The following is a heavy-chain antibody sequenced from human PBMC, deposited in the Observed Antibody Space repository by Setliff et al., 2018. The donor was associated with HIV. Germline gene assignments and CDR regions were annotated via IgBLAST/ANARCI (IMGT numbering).Heavy chain of an antibody. D-gene: IGHD6-13*01. CDR2: IFYTGST. J-gene: IGHJ4*02. V-gene: IGHV4-39*07. CDR1: GDSLSGSSNY. Sequence: SETLSLTCTVSGDSLSGSSNYWGWIRQPPGKGLEWIGSIFYTGSTYYNPSLKSRVTISVDTSKNQFSLKLSSVTAADTAVYYCARGLVWGQGTLVTVSS. CDR3: ARGLV.